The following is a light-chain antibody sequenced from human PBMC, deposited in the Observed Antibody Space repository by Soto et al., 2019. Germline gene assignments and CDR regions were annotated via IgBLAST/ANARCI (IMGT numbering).Light chain of an antibody. J-gene: IGKJ1*01. V-gene: IGKV3-20*01. CDR3: QQYGTSPSWT. Sequence: EIVLTQSPGTLSLSPGERATLSCRASQSVSSNYLAWYQQKPGQAPRLLIYGASSRATDIPDRFSGSGSGTDFTLTIDRLEPEDFAVYYCQQYGTSPSWTFGQGTKVDIK. CDR2: GAS. CDR1: QSVSSNY.